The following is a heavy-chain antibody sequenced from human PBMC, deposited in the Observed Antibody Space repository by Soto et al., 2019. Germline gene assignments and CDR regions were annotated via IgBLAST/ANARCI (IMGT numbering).Heavy chain of an antibody. CDR3: ASREIQGPIDY. J-gene: IGHJ4*02. CDR2: IYYSGTT. CDR1: GYSISSNNW. V-gene: IGHV4-28*01. D-gene: IGHD1-26*01. Sequence: QVQLQESGPGLVKPSYTLSLTCAVSGYSISSNNWWGWIRQPPGKGLEWIGYIYYSGTTYYNPSLKSRVTMSVDTSKNKFSLKLTSVTAVYTAVYYCASREIQGPIDYWGQGTLVTVSS.